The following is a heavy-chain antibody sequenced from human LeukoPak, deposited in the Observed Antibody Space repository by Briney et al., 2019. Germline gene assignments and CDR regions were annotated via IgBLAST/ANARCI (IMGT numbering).Heavy chain of an antibody. CDR3: ARGGGNSGSATDR. J-gene: IGHJ5*02. V-gene: IGHV4-59*12. CDR1: VGSISSYY. CDR2: IYYSGTT. D-gene: IGHD5-12*01. Sequence: SATLSLTCTVSVGSISSYYWSWIRQPPGKGLEWIGYIYYSGTTNYSPSLKSRVTISVDPSKNQFSLKLSSVTAADTAVYYCARGGGNSGSATDRWGQGTLVTVSS.